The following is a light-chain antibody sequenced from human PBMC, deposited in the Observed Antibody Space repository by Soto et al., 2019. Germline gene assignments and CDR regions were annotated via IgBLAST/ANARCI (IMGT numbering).Light chain of an antibody. Sequence: IQLTQSPSSLSASVGDRVTITCRASQGISSYLAWYQQKPGKAPKLLIYAASTLQSGVPSRFSGSGSGTEFTLTINGLQPEDFATYYCQQSYTTPLTFGGGTKVDIK. CDR1: QGISSY. CDR3: QQSYTTPLT. J-gene: IGKJ4*01. V-gene: IGKV1-39*01. CDR2: AAS.